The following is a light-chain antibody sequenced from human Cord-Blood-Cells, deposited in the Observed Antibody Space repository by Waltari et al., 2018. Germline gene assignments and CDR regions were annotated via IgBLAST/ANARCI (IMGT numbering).Light chain of an antibody. CDR3: SSYTSSSTVV. V-gene: IGLV2-18*02. CDR2: EVS. J-gene: IGLJ2*01. CDR1: SSDVGSYNR. Sequence: QSALTQPPSVSGPHGQSVTISCTGTSSDVGSYNRVSWYQQPPGTAPNLLIYEVSNRPSGGPDRFSGSKSGNTASLTISGIQAEDEADYYCSSYTSSSTVVFGGGTRLTVL.